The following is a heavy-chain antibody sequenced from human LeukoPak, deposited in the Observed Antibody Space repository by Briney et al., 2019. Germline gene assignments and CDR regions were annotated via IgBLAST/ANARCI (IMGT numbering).Heavy chain of an antibody. V-gene: IGHV3-21*01. J-gene: IGHJ6*04. Sequence: GGSLRLSCAASGFTFNSYSMNWVRQAPGKGLEWVSSISGSNSYIYYADSMKGRFTISRDNAKNSLHLQMNSLRAEDTAVYYCAELGITMIGGVWGKGTTVTISS. CDR2: ISGSNSYI. CDR1: GFTFNSYS. CDR3: AELGITMIGGV. D-gene: IGHD3-10*02.